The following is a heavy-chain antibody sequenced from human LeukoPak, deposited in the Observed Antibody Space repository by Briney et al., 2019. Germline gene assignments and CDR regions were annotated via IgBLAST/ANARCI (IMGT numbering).Heavy chain of an antibody. V-gene: IGHV4-59*08. CDR1: GGSINNYY. D-gene: IGHD3-22*01. CDR2: IYYTGST. CDR3: ARNFPSMIVVVIRPDAFDI. J-gene: IGHJ3*02. Sequence: PSETLSLTCTVSGGSINNYYWSWVRQPPGAGLEWLAYIYYTGSTNYNPSLKTRLTISVDTSKNQFSLRLNSVTAADTAVYYCARNFPSMIVVVIRPDAFDIWGQGTMVTVSS.